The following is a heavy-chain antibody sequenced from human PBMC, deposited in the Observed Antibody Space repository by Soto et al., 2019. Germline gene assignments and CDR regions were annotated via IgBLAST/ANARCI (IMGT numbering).Heavy chain of an antibody. V-gene: IGHV1-46*01. D-gene: IGHD3-3*01. Sequence: ASVKVCCKASGYTFSSYYIQWVRQAPGQGLEWMAIIHPSSGKTTYAQRFQDRVALTRDTSTSTVDMELSSLRSEDTAVYFCARSGSYSYYVMDVWGQGTTVTVSS. CDR3: ARSGSYSYYVMDV. CDR2: IHPSSGKT. CDR1: GYTFSSYY. J-gene: IGHJ6*02.